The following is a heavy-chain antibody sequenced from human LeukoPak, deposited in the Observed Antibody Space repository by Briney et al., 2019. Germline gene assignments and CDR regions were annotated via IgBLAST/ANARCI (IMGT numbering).Heavy chain of an antibody. CDR1: GFTFSSYA. CDR2: ISGSGGST. J-gene: IGHJ4*02. V-gene: IGHV3-23*01. Sequence: GGSLRLSCAASGFTFSSYAMSWVRQAPGKGLEWVSAISGSGGSTYYADSVKGRFTISRDNSKNTLYLQMNSLRAEDTAVYYCAKLPSGGTGTALIDYWGQGTLVTVSS. CDR3: AKLPSGGTGTALIDY. D-gene: IGHD1-1*01.